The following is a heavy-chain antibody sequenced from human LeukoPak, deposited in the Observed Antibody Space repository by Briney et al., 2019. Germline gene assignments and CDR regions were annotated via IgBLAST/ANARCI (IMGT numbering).Heavy chain of an antibody. Sequence: SVKVSCKASGYTFTSYGISWVRQAPGQGLEWMGWISAYNGNTNYAQKLQGRVTMTTDTSTSTAYMELRSLRSDDTAVYYCARDMGDYYDSGDYDYWGQGTLVTVSS. CDR1: GYTFTSYG. D-gene: IGHD3-22*01. CDR3: ARDMGDYYDSGDYDY. CDR2: ISAYNGNT. V-gene: IGHV1-18*01. J-gene: IGHJ4*02.